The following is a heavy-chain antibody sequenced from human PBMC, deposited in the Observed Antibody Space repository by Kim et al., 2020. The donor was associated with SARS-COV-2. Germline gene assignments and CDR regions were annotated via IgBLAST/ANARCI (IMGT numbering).Heavy chain of an antibody. D-gene: IGHD3-16*01. CDR2: ISGSSKVI. J-gene: IGHJ4*02. V-gene: IGHV3-48*02. CDR1: GFTFSAYS. CDR3: ARESSVEGATLNDC. Sequence: GGSLRLSCAASGFTFSAYSMNWVRQAPGKGLEWLSYISGSSKVIYEADSVKGRFTISRDNAKNSLYLQMDSLRDEDTAIYYCARESSVEGATLNDCWGQGTLVAVSS.